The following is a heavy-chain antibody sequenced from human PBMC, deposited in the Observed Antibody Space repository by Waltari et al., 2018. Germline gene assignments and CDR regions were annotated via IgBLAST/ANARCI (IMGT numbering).Heavy chain of an antibody. V-gene: IGHV4-39*07. CDR2: IYYSGST. CDR3: ARDGCSSTSCYNVPFDH. J-gene: IGHJ4*02. D-gene: IGHD2-2*02. Sequence: QLQLQESGPGLVKPSETLSLTCTVSGGSISSSSYYWGWIRQPPGKGLEWIGSIYYSGSTYYNPSLKSRVTISVDTSKNQFSLKLSSVTAADTAVYYCARDGCSSTSCYNVPFDHWGQGTLVTVSS. CDR1: GGSISSSSYY.